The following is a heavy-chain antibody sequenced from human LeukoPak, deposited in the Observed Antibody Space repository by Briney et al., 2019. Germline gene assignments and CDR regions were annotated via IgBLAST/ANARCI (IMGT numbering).Heavy chain of an antibody. D-gene: IGHD5-12*01. J-gene: IGHJ4*02. V-gene: IGHV1-69*13. CDR2: IIPIFGTA. Sequence: SVKVSCEASGGTFGSYAISWVRQAPGQGLEWMGGIIPIFGTANYAQKFQGRVTITADESTSTAYMELSSLRSEDTAVYYCARGDAATIGKLGPYFDYWGQGTLVTVSS. CDR1: GGTFGSYA. CDR3: ARGDAATIGKLGPYFDY.